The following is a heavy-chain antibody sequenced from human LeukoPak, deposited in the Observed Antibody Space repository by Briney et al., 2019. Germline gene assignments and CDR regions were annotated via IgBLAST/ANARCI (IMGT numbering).Heavy chain of an antibody. CDR1: GFTFSSYA. CDR3: AKDFGGAPFGS. CDR2: ISYDGSNK. V-gene: IGHV3-30*18. J-gene: IGHJ5*02. D-gene: IGHD1-26*01. Sequence: GGSLRLSCAASGFTFSSYAMSWVRQAPGKGLEWVAVISYDGSNKYYADSVKGRFTISRDNSKNTLYLQMNSLRAEDTAVYYCAKDFGGAPFGSWGQGTLVTVSS.